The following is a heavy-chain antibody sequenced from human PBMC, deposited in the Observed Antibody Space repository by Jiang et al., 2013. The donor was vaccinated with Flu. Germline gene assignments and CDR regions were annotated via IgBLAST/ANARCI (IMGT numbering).Heavy chain of an antibody. V-gene: IGHV6-1*01. J-gene: IGHJ5*02. D-gene: IGHD3-22*01. CDR2: TYYRSKWYN. CDR1: TNNAA. Sequence: TNNAAWNWIRQSPSRGLEWLGRTYYRSKWYNDYAVSVKSRITINPDTSKNQVSLQVNSVTPEDTAVYYCARAYFDSSGHARGFDPWGQGTLVTVSS. CDR3: ARAYFDSSGHARGFDP.